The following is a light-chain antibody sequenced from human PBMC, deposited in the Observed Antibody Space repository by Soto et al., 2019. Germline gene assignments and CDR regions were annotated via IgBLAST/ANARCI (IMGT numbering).Light chain of an antibody. V-gene: IGKV1-39*01. J-gene: IGKJ1*01. CDR1: QSISSY. CDR3: QQSHSSPLT. CDR2: AAS. Sequence: DIQMTQSPSTLSASVGDRVTITCRASQSISSYLNWYQQKPGKAPNLLIYAASSLQSGVPSRFSGSGSGTDFTLTISSLQPEDFATYYCQQSHSSPLTFGQGTKVDIK.